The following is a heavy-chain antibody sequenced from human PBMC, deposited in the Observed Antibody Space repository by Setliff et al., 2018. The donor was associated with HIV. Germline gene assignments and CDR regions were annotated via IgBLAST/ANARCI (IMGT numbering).Heavy chain of an antibody. Sequence: ASVKVSCKASGYTFTSYGISWVRQAPGQGLEWMGWISAYNGDTNYAQKFQGRVTVTTDTSTSTAYMELRSLRSDDTAEYYCASARLYYYDSSGYPNYYYYYMDVWGKGTTVTVS. V-gene: IGHV1-18*01. CDR1: GYTFTSYG. J-gene: IGHJ6*03. CDR3: ASARLYYYDSSGYPNYYYYYMDV. D-gene: IGHD3-22*01. CDR2: ISAYNGDT.